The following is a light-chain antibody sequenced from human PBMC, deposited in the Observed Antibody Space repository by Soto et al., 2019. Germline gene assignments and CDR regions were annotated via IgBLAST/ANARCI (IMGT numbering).Light chain of an antibody. V-gene: IGKV1-5*01. CDR1: QNVTTW. CDR3: KQYDSYRT. J-gene: IGKJ1*01. Sequence: DLQMTQSPSTLSSSVGDSVTITCRASQNVTTWLAWYQHKPGKAPKLLLYDVSNLESGVQSRFSGSGSGTESTLTIRSLQSDDFATYFCKQYDSYRTCGQGTKVDIK. CDR2: DVS.